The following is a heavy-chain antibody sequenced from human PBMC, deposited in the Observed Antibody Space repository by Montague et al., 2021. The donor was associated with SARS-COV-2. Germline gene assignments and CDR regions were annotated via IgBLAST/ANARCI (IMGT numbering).Heavy chain of an antibody. CDR1: GGSISSNSYY. CDR2: IYYSGST. D-gene: IGHD3-3*01. V-gene: IGHV4-39*01. Sequence: SETLSLTCTVSGGSISSNSYYWVWLPPPQGKGLNWIGSIYYSGSTYYNPSLKSRVTISVDTSKNQFSLKLSSVTAADTAVYYCARHGLAGITIFGVVTPPGGFDIWGQGTMVTVSS. CDR3: ARHGLAGITIFGVVTPPGGFDI. J-gene: IGHJ3*02.